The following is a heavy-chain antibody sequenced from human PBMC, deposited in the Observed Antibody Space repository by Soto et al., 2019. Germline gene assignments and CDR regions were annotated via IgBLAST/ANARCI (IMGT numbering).Heavy chain of an antibody. CDR1: GYTFTSYA. CDR3: SSGHTVVTLS. J-gene: IGHJ5*02. V-gene: IGHV1-3*01. D-gene: IGHD2-21*02. CDR2: INAGNGNT. Sequence: QVQLVQSGAEVKKPGASVKVSCKASGYTFTSYAMHWVRQAPGQRLEWMGWINAGNGNTKYSQKIQGRVTITRDTSASTAYMKLSSLRSEDTAVYYCSSGHTVVTLSWGQGTLVTVSS.